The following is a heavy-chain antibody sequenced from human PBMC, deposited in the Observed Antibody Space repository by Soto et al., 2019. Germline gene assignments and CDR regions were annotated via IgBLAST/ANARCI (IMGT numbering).Heavy chain of an antibody. CDR2: IIPIFGTA. D-gene: IGHD6-6*01. V-gene: IGHV1-69*13. J-gene: IGHJ6*02. CDR1: GGTFSSYA. Sequence: RASVKVSCKASGGTFSSYAMSWVRQAPGQGLEWMGGIIPIFGTANYAQKFQGRVTITADESTSTAYMELSSLRSEDTAVYYCARGSSSYNYYYYYGMDVWGQGTTVTVSS. CDR3: ARGSSSYNYYYYYGMDV.